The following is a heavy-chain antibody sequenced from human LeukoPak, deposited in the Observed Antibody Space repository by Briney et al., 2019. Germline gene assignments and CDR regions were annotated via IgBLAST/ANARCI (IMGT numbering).Heavy chain of an antibody. V-gene: IGHV4-61*08. D-gene: IGHD3-10*01. Sequence: PSETLSLTCAVSGGSISSGGYYWSWIRQPPGKGLEWIGYIYYSGNTDYNPSLKSRVTITVDTSKNQFFLKLNSVTAADTAVYYCARDRELGYWGQGTLVTVSS. J-gene: IGHJ4*02. CDR1: GGSISSGGYY. CDR3: ARDRELGY. CDR2: IYYSGNT.